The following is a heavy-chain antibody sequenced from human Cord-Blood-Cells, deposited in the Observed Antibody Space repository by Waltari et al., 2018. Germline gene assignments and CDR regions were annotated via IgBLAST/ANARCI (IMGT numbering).Heavy chain of an antibody. V-gene: IGHV4-61*01. CDR3: ARGARASEGLLEDSIDY. Sequence: QVQLQVSGPGLVKPSETLYHTCTVSGGAVCSGSYYWSWLGQPPGKGLEWIGYIYYSGSTNYNPSLKSRVTISVDTSKNQFSLKLSSVTAADTAVYYCARGARASEGLLEDSIDYWGQGTLVTVSS. D-gene: IGHD1-26*01. CDR2: IYYSGST. CDR1: GGAVCSGSYY. J-gene: IGHJ4*02.